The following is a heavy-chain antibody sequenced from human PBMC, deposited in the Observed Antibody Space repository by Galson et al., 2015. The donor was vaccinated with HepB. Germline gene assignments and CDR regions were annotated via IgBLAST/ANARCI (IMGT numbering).Heavy chain of an antibody. Sequence: SVKVSCKASGGTFSSYAISWVRQAPGQGLEWMGGIIPIFGTANYAQKFQGRVTITADKSTSTAYMELSSLRSEDTAVYYCARGGLPITMVRGGWFDPWGQGTLVTVSS. CDR3: ARGGLPITMVRGGWFDP. D-gene: IGHD3-10*01. J-gene: IGHJ5*02. CDR1: GGTFSSYA. CDR2: IIPIFGTA. V-gene: IGHV1-69*06.